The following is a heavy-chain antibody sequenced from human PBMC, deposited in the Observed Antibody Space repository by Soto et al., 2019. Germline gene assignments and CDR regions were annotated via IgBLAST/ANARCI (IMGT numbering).Heavy chain of an antibody. V-gene: IGHV4-31*03. Sequence: SETLSLTCTVSGGSISSGGYYWSWIRQHPGKGLGWIGYIYYSGSTYYNPSLKSRVTISVDTSKNQFSLKLSSVTAADTAVYYCARASTIVVVPAAMLGRAFDIWGQGTMVTVSS. CDR1: GGSISSGGYY. D-gene: IGHD2-2*01. CDR3: ARASTIVVVPAAMLGRAFDI. CDR2: IYYSGST. J-gene: IGHJ3*02.